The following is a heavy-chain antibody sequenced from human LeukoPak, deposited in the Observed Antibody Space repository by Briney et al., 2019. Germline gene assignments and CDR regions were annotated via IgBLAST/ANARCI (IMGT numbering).Heavy chain of an antibody. D-gene: IGHD3-22*01. J-gene: IGHJ4*02. CDR1: GGSISSGSYY. Sequence: PSQTLSLTCTVSGGSISSGSYYWSWIRQPAGKGLEWIGRIYTSGSTNYNPSLKSRVTISVDTSKNQFSLKLSSVTAADTAVYYCARLRSGYHLDYWGQGTLVTVSS. V-gene: IGHV4-61*02. CDR3: ARLRSGYHLDY. CDR2: IYTSGST.